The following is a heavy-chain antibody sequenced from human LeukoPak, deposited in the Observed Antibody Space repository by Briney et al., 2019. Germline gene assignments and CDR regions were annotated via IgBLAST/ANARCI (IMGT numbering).Heavy chain of an antibody. Sequence: PGGSLRLSCAASGFTFSSYWMHWVRQAPGKGLVWVSVIHNDGSTYYTDSVKGRFTISRDNSKNTLYLQMNSLRVEDTAVYYCAALARDYWGQGTLVTVSS. J-gene: IGHJ4*02. D-gene: IGHD3-3*02. CDR1: GFTFSSYW. CDR3: AALARDY. CDR2: IHNDGST. V-gene: IGHV3-53*01.